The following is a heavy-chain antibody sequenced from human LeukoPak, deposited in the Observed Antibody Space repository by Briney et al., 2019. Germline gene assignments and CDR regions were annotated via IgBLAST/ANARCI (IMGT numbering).Heavy chain of an antibody. D-gene: IGHD3-3*01. CDR2: ISSSSSYI. V-gene: IGHV3-21*01. CDR3: ARGSYDFWSGIHAFDI. CDR1: GFTFSSYS. J-gene: IGHJ3*02. Sequence: PGGSLRLSCAASGFTFSSYSMNWVRQAPGKRLEWVSSISSSSSYIYYADSVKGRFTISRDNAKNSLYLQMNSLRAEDTAVYYCARGSYDFWSGIHAFDIWGQGTMATVSS.